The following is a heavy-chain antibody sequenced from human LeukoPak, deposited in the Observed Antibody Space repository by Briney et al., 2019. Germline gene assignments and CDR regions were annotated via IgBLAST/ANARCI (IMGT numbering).Heavy chain of an antibody. V-gene: IGHV1-2*02. D-gene: IGHD1-26*01. CDR2: VNANSGGT. J-gene: IGHJ4*02. CDR1: GYTFTGYY. Sequence: ASVKVSCKASGYTFTGYYILWVRQAPGQGLVWMGWVNANSGGTNYAQKFQGRVTMTRDTSITTAYMELGSLRSDDTAVYYCARHVKWELLYWGQGTLVTVSS. CDR3: ARHVKWELLY.